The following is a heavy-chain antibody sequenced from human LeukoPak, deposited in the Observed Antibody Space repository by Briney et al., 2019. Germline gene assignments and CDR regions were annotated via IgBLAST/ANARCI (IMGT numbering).Heavy chain of an antibody. CDR1: GYTFTSNG. V-gene: IGHV1-18*01. D-gene: IGHD3-9*01. J-gene: IGHJ4*02. CDR3: ARDRATLRGNNYDLLTGYYTGWDY. CDR2: GSTYNGNT. Sequence: ASVKVSFKASGYTFTSNGISWVRQAPGQGLEWMGWGSTYNGNTSCAQNIQCRVTITTETSTRTAYMELRSLPAHDTAVYYCARDRATLRGNNYDLLTGYYTGWDYWAQGTLVSVSS.